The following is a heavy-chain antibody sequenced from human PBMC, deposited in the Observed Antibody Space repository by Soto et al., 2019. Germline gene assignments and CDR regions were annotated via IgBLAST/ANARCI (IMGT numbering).Heavy chain of an antibody. V-gene: IGHV5-51*01. D-gene: IGHD3-22*01. J-gene: IGHJ3*02. CDR1: GYTFTNYW. CDR2: IYPGDSDT. CDR3: ARSNYDDAFDI. Sequence: PGESLKISCKTSGYTFTNYWIGWVRQMPGKGLEWMGMIYPGDSDTRYSPSFQGRVTISADKTTSTAYLQWSSLEASDTAIYYCARSNYDDAFDIWGQGTMVTVSS.